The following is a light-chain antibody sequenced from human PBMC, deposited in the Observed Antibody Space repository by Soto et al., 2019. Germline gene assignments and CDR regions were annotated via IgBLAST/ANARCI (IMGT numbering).Light chain of an antibody. J-gene: IGKJ1*01. CDR2: GAS. Sequence: EIVMTQSPATLSVSPGEKDTLSCRASLSVSNNLAWYQQKPGQAPRLLIYGASTRATGIPARFSGSGSGTEFTLTISSLQSEDFALYYCQQYNNWPPWTFGQGTKVEIK. V-gene: IGKV3-15*01. CDR1: LSVSNN. CDR3: QQYNNWPPWT.